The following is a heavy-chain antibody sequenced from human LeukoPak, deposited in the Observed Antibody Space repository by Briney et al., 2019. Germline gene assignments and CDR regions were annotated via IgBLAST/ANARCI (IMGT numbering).Heavy chain of an antibody. V-gene: IGHV3-23*01. CDR3: AKGSYCSGGSCYSEFVY. J-gene: IGHJ4*02. CDR1: GFTFSSYA. Sequence: PGGSLRLSCAASGFTFSSYAMSWVRQAPGKGLEWVSAISGSGGSTYYADSVKGRFTISRDNSKNTLYLQMNSLRAEDTAVYYCAKGSYCSGGSCYSEFVYWGQGTLVTVSS. D-gene: IGHD2-15*01. CDR2: ISGSGGST.